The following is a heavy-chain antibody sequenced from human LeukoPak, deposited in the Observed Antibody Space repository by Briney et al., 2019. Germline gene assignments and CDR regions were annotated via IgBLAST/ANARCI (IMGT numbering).Heavy chain of an antibody. CDR1: GFTFSSYA. J-gene: IGHJ4*02. CDR3: AKGSRYFDWLLSGYFDY. Sequence: GGSLRLSCAASGFTFSSYAMSWVRQAPGKGLEWVSAISGSGGSTYYADSVKGRFTISRDNSKNTLYLQMNSLRAEDTAVYYCAKGSRYFDWLLSGYFDYWGQGTLVTVSS. CDR2: ISGSGGST. V-gene: IGHV3-23*01. D-gene: IGHD3-9*01.